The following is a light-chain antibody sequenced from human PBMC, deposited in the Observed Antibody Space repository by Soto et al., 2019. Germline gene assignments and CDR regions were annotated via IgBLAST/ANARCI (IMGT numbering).Light chain of an antibody. CDR2: AAS. Sequence: DIQLTQSPSFLSASVGDRVTITCRASQGISSYLAWYQQKPGKAPKLLIYAASPLQSGVPSRFSGSGSGTEFTLTISSLQTEDFATYYCQQLNSYPFLTFGGGTKVEIK. CDR1: QGISSY. V-gene: IGKV1-9*01. CDR3: QQLNSYPFLT. J-gene: IGKJ4*01.